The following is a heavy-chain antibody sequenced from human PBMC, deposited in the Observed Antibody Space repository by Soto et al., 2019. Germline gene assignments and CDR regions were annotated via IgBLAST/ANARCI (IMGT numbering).Heavy chain of an antibody. V-gene: IGHV3-7*03. D-gene: IGHD3-3*01. CDR1: RLTFSPYW. J-gene: IGHJ4*02. CDR3: ARDVSSEYDSILDV. Sequence: GGSLRLSCEGFRLTFSPYWMTWVRQAPGKGLEWVASIKEDGSVKNYADSVKGRFTVSRDNVKRAMFLQMTSVRVDDTAVYFFARDVSSEYDSILDVWGRGARVTVSS. CDR2: IKEDGSVK.